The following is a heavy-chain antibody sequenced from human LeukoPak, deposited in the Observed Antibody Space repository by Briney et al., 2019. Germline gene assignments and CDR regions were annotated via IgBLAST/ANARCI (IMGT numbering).Heavy chain of an antibody. CDR3: ASRSCYDSSGYYPE. J-gene: IGHJ4*02. CDR2: IYYSGST. Sequence: PSETLSLTCTVSGCTISSSSYYWGWIRHPPGKGLEWIGSIYYSGSTYYNPSLKSRVTISVDTSKTQFSQMLSSVTAAAAAVYFCASRSCYDSSGYYPEWGRETLVTVS. CDR1: GCTISSSSYY. V-gene: IGHV4-39*01. D-gene: IGHD3-22*01.